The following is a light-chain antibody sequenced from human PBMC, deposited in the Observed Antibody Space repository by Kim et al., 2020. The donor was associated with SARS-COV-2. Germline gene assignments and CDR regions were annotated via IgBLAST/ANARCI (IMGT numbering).Light chain of an antibody. CDR2: TAS. CDR3: QQSSRAPLT. J-gene: IGKJ4*01. Sequence: SASVGDRVTITCRASQSISNYLNWYQQKPGKAPKLLIYTASNLQSGVPSRFSGSGSGTDFTLTISSLQREDFATYYCQQSSRAPLTFGGGTKVEI. V-gene: IGKV1-39*01. CDR1: QSISNY.